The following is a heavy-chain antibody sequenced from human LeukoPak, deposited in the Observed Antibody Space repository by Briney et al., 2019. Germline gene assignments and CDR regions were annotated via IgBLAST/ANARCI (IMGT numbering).Heavy chain of an antibody. Sequence: PGGSLRLSCAASGFTFSGYAMSWVRQTPGKGLEWVSAISGSGDSTYYADSVKGRFTISRDNAKNSLYLQMNSLRAEDTAVYYCASVTMVRGVVHWGQGTLVTVSS. D-gene: IGHD3-10*01. CDR3: ASVTMVRGVVH. CDR2: ISGSGDST. J-gene: IGHJ4*02. V-gene: IGHV3-23*01. CDR1: GFTFSGYA.